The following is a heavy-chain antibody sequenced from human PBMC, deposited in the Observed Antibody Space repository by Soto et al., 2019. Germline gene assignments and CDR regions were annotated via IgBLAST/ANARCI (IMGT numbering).Heavy chain of an antibody. Sequence: SVKDSCKASGYTFTSYGISWVRQAPGQGLEWMGWISAYNGNTNYAQKLQGRVTMTTDTSTSTAYMELRSLRSDDTAVYYCARSAGVPCWYSDFWGRGTLVPVSS. CDR3: ARSAGVPCWYSDF. D-gene: IGHD6-25*01. J-gene: IGHJ2*01. CDR1: GYTFTSYG. V-gene: IGHV1-18*04. CDR2: ISAYNGNT.